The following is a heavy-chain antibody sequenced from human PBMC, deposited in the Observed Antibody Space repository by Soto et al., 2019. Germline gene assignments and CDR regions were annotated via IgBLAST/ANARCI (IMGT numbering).Heavy chain of an antibody. CDR3: AREGGDEIDY. CDR1: GGSIRSGSHY. J-gene: IGHJ4*02. CDR2: IYYSGST. D-gene: IGHD3-16*01. V-gene: IGHV4-31*03. Sequence: PSETLSLTCTVSGGSIRSGSHYWSWIRQHPGKGLEWIGYIYYSGSTYYNPSLKSRITISISTSKNQFSLKLTSVTAADTAVYYCAREGGDEIDYWGQGSLVTVSS.